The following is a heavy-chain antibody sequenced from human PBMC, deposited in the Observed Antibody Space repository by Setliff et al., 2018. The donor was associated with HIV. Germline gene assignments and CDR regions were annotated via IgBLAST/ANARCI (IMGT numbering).Heavy chain of an antibody. J-gene: IGHJ4*02. CDR3: ARGKWFGESRRPYYFDY. V-gene: IGHV4-61*02. CDR1: RGSVSSGSYY. D-gene: IGHD3-10*01. CDR2: IYTSGST. Sequence: SETLSLTCTVSRGSVSSGSYYWCLIRQPAGKGLVWIGRIYTSGSTNYNPSLRSRVTISVDTSKNQFSLNLTSVTAADTAVYYCARGKWFGESRRPYYFDYWGQGSRVTVSS.